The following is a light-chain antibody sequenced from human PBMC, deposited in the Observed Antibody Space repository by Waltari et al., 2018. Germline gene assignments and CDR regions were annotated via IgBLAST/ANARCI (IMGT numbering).Light chain of an antibody. CDR1: QSVDDY. V-gene: IGKV3-11*01. Sequence: VLTQSPATLSLSPGERATLSCRASQSVDDYMAWYQQKPGQSPRLHIYDASNRATGIPSRFSGSGFGTDFTLTISSLEPDDFAHYYCQQRRNWPPTFGQGTKVEIK. CDR3: QQRRNWPPT. CDR2: DAS. J-gene: IGKJ1*01.